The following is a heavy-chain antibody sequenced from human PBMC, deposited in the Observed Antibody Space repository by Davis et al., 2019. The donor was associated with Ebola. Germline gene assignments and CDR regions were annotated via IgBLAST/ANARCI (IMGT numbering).Heavy chain of an antibody. J-gene: IGHJ5*02. CDR1: GVIFKSYS. CDR2: ITSSGRYI. Sequence: PGGSLRLSCEASGVIFKSYSFNWVRQAPGKGLEWVAAITSSGRYIYYADSVKGRFTVSRDNAKNSLYLDINSVRVEDTAVYYCAKCLFGGSYYDTSDNLCSWLDPWGQGTLVTVSS. D-gene: IGHD3-16*01. CDR3: AKCLFGGSYYDTSDNLCSWLDP. V-gene: IGHV3-21*06.